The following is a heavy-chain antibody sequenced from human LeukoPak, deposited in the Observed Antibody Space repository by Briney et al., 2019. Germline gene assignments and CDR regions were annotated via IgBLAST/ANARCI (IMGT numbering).Heavy chain of an antibody. CDR2: IWYDGSNK. J-gene: IGHJ1*01. CDR1: GFTFSSYG. CDR3: ARDTSTYPEYFQH. V-gene: IGHV3-33*01. D-gene: IGHD3-16*01. Sequence: PGGSLRLSCAAPGFTFSSYGMHWVRQAPGKELEWVAVIWYDGSNKYYADSVKGRFTISRDNSKNTLYLQMNSLRAEDTAVYYCARDTSTYPEYFQHWGQGTLVTVSS.